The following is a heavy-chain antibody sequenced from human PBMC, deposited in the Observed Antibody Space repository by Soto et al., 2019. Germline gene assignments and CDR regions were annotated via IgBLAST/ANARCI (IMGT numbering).Heavy chain of an antibody. CDR3: ARGLPDYGDYGNYYYYYMDV. J-gene: IGHJ6*03. V-gene: IGHV4-59*01. CDR2: IYYSGST. CDR1: GGSISSYY. D-gene: IGHD4-17*01. Sequence: SETLSLTCTVSGGSISSYYWSWIRQPPGKGLEWIGYIYYSGSTNYNPSLKSRVTISVDTSKNQFSLKLSSVTAADTAVYYCARGLPDYGDYGNYYYYYMDVWGKGTTVTVSS.